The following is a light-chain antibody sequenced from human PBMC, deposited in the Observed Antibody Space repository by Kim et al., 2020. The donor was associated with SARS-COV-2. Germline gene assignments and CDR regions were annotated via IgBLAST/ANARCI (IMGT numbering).Light chain of an antibody. Sequence: SAGERATLSCRASQSVSSNYLAWYQQKPGQAPRLLISGASSRATDIPDRFSGSGSGTDFTLTISRLEPEDFAVYYCQQYGSSPRTFGQGTKVDIK. V-gene: IGKV3-20*01. J-gene: IGKJ1*01. CDR2: GAS. CDR1: QSVSSNY. CDR3: QQYGSSPRT.